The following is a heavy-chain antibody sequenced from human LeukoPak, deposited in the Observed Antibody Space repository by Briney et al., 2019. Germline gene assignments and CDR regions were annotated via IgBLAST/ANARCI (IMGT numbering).Heavy chain of an antibody. Sequence: SVEVSCKASGGTFSSYAISWVRQAPGQGLEWMGGIIPIFGTANYAQKFQGRVTMTRDTSTSTVYMELSSLRSEDTAVYYCARERMSGYDFDYWGQGTLVTVSS. CDR1: GGTFSSYA. CDR3: ARERMSGYDFDY. CDR2: IIPIFGTA. V-gene: IGHV1-69*05. D-gene: IGHD5-12*01. J-gene: IGHJ4*02.